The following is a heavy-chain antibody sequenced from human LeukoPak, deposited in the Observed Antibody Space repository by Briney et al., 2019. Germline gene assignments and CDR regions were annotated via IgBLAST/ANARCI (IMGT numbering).Heavy chain of an antibody. V-gene: IGHV1-3*01. CDR2: INGGNGNT. Sequence: ASVKVSCKASGYTFSSYAIHWVRQAPGQRPEWMGWINGGNGNTKYSQKFQGRVTITRDTSASTAYMELGSLRSEDTAVYYCATRLDTLTGYYGDFDYWGQGTLVTVSS. J-gene: IGHJ4*02. CDR3: ATRLDTLTGYYGDFDY. D-gene: IGHD3-9*01. CDR1: GYTFSSYA.